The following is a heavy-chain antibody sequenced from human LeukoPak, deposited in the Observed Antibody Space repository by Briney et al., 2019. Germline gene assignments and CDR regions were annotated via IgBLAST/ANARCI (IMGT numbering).Heavy chain of an antibody. Sequence: GGSLRLSCAASGLTFSSYAMHWVRQAPGKGLEWVAVISYDGSNKYYADSVKGRFTISRDNSKNTLYLQMNSLRAEDTAVYYCARDQIINRVRSGFDYWGQGTLVTVSS. CDR1: GLTFSSYA. J-gene: IGHJ4*02. D-gene: IGHD3-10*01. CDR2: ISYDGSNK. V-gene: IGHV3-30-3*01. CDR3: ARDQIINRVRSGFDY.